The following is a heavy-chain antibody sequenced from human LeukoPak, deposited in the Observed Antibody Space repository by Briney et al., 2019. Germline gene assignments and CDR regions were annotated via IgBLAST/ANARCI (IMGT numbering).Heavy chain of an antibody. Sequence: PGGSLRLSCAASGFTFTNYWMNWVRQAPGQGLEWVANIKQDGSEKYYVDSVKGRFTISRDNAKNSLHLQLNSLRAEDTAVYYCARDRGYCSGETCYAAVDIWGEETMVTVSS. CDR3: ARDRGYCSGETCYAAVDI. D-gene: IGHD2-15*01. V-gene: IGHV3-7*03. CDR1: GFTFTNYW. CDR2: IKQDGSEK. J-gene: IGHJ3*02.